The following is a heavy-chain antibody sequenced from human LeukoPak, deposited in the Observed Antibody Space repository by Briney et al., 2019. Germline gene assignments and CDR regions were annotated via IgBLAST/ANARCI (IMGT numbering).Heavy chain of an antibody. D-gene: IGHD3-3*01. CDR1: GGSISSSSYY. CDR2: VSYSGNT. CDR3: ATVLWSGYNQQGFHY. Sequence: SETLSLTCIVSGGSISSSSYYWGWIRQPPGKGLEWIGTVSYSGNTYCNPSLKSRVTISVDTSKNHFSLKLSSVTAADTAVYYCATVLWSGYNQQGFHYWGQGTLVTVSS. J-gene: IGHJ4*02. V-gene: IGHV4-39*02.